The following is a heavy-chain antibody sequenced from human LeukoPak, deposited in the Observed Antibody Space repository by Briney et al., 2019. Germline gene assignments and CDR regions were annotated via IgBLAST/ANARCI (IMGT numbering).Heavy chain of an antibody. CDR1: GYSFTSFG. CDR3: VRDLGVDTSMIFFDY. J-gene: IGHJ4*02. D-gene: IGHD5-18*01. Sequence: GASVKVSCKASGYSFTSFGIIWVRQAPGQGLEWMGWISAYNGNTNYVQKFQGRVTMTTDISTSTAYMELRSLRSDDTAVFYCVRDLGVDTSMIFFDYWGQGTLVTVSS. CDR2: ISAYNGNT. V-gene: IGHV1-18*01.